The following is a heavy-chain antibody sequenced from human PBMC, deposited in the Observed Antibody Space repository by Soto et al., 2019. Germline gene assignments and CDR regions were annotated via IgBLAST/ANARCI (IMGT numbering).Heavy chain of an antibody. CDR2: IYYSGST. CDR1: GGSISSYY. CDR3: ARLPLYNGFDP. Sequence: SETLSLTCTVSGGSISSYYWSWIRQPPGKGLEWIGYIYYSGSTNYNPSLKSRVTISVDTSKNQFSLKLSSVTAADTAVYYCARLPLYNGFDPWGQGTLVTVSS. V-gene: IGHV4-59*08. J-gene: IGHJ5*02.